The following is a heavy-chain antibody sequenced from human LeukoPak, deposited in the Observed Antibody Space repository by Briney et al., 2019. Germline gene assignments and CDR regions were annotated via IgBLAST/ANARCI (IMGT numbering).Heavy chain of an antibody. CDR1: GFTFSTYW. Sequence: GGSLRLSCAASGFTFSTYWMTWVRQAPGKGPEWGANMKEDGSATYYVDSVKGRFTISRDNAKKSLYLQMNSLRAEDTAVYYCARDSPGYLAYDSWGQGTLVTVSS. CDR3: ARDSPGYLAYDS. D-gene: IGHD1-1*01. V-gene: IGHV3-7*04. J-gene: IGHJ4*02. CDR2: MKEDGSAT.